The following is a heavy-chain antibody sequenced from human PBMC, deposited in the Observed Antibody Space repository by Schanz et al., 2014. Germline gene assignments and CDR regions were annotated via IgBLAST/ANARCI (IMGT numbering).Heavy chain of an antibody. CDR3: TRGHRLGSGSPGDV. CDR2: INPNGGST. CDR1: GYTFISYF. J-gene: IGHJ6*02. D-gene: IGHD3-10*01. V-gene: IGHV1-46*01. Sequence: QVQLVQSGAEVKKPGASVKVSCKASGYTFISYFIHWVRQAPGQGLEWMGIINPNGGSTSYAQRFPVRVPVARVTSASTACMEPSSPRSADTAGDCCTRGHRLGSGSPGDVWGHGATVTVSS.